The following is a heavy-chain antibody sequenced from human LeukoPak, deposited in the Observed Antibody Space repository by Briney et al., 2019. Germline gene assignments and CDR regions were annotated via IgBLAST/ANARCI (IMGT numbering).Heavy chain of an antibody. D-gene: IGHD3-22*01. V-gene: IGHV4-34*01. CDR2: INHSGST. Sequence: SETLSLTCAVYGGSFSGYYWSWIRQPPGKGLEWMGEINHSGSTNYNPSLKSRVTVSVDVSKNQFSLKLSSVTAADTAVYYCARVETDSSGFYFINYWGQGTLVTVSS. CDR1: GGSFSGYY. J-gene: IGHJ4*02. CDR3: ARVETDSSGFYFINY.